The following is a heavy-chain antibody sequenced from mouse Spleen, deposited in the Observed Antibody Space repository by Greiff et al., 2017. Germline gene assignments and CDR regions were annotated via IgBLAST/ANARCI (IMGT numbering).Heavy chain of an antibody. J-gene: IGHJ2*01. V-gene: IGHV1-4*01. CDR2: INPSSGYT. D-gene: IGHD4-1*01. Sequence: LQESGAELARPGASVKMSCKASGYTFTSYTMHWVKQRPGQGLEWIGYINPSSGYTKYNQKFKDKATLTADKSSSTAYMQLSSLTSEDSAVYYCARDSTGNYFDYWGQGTTLTVSS. CDR3: ARDSTGNYFDY. CDR1: GYTFTSYT.